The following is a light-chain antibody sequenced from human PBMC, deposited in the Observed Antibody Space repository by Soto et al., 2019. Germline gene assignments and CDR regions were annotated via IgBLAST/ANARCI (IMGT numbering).Light chain of an antibody. CDR2: GAS. J-gene: IGKJ1*01. V-gene: IGKV3-20*01. CDR3: QHSWP. Sequence: EIVLTQSPGTLSLSPGERATLSCGASQSVSSNSLAWYQQKPGQAPRVLIYGASTRPTDRPDRFSGTGSGTNFTLTISRLEPEDFAVYYCQHSWPFGQGTKVEIK. CDR1: QSVSSNS.